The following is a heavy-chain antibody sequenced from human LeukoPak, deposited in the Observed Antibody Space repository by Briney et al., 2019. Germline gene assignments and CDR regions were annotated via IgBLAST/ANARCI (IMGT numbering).Heavy chain of an antibody. Sequence: PSETLSLTCNVSGGSVRSGSYYWPWIRQPPGTGLEWIGYIYSSGSTNYNPSLKSRVTISVDTSKNQFSLKLSSVTAADTAVYYCASGGARIAARPRQNWFDPWGQGTLVTVSS. CDR2: IYSSGST. D-gene: IGHD6-6*01. V-gene: IGHV4-61*01. CDR3: ASGGARIAARPRQNWFDP. CDR1: GGSVRSGSYY. J-gene: IGHJ5*02.